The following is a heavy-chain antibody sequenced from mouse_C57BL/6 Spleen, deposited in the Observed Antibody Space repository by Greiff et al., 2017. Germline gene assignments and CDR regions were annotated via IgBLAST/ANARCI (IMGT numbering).Heavy chain of an antibody. CDR1: GYSITSGYY. CDR3: ARNYGYYFDY. V-gene: IGHV3-6*01. D-gene: IGHD1-1*02. J-gene: IGHJ2*01. CDR2: ISYDGSN. Sequence: VQLQQSGPGLVKPSQSLSLTCSVTGYSITSGYYWNWIRQFPGNKLEWMGYISYDGSNNYNPSLKNRISITRDTSKNQFFLKLNSVTTEDTATYYCARNYGYYFDYWSQGTTLTVSS.